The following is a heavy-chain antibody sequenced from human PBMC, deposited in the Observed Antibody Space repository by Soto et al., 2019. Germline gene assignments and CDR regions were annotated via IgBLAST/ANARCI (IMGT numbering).Heavy chain of an antibody. D-gene: IGHD3-10*01. CDR3: AKDRSSGSPYYGMDF. CDR1: GFNFSTYA. CDR2: FKWNSGDV. J-gene: IGHJ6*02. Sequence: GGSLRLSCAASGFNFSTYAMSWVRQAPGKGLGWVSGFKWNSGDVGYADSVKGRFTISRDNAKNSLYLQMNSLRPDDTAVYYCAKDRSSGSPYYGMDFWGQGTMVTVSS. V-gene: IGHV3-9*01.